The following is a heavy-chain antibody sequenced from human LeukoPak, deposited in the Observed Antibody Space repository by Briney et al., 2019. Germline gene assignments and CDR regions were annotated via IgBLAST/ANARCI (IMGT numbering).Heavy chain of an antibody. CDR1: GFTFGGYA. CDR2: ISYDGTNK. V-gene: IGHV3-30-3*01. CDR3: ARESPACGEDCYFDY. J-gene: IGHJ4*02. D-gene: IGHD2-21*02. Sequence: PGGPFRLSCAASGFTFGGYAMHWVRQAPGRGLEWVAGISYDGTNKYYADSVKGRFTISRDNSKNTLYLQMNSLRTDDTAVYYCARESPACGEDCYFDYWGQGTLVPVSS.